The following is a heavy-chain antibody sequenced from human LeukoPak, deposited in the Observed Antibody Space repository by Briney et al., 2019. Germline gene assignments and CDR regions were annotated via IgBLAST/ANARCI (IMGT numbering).Heavy chain of an antibody. CDR1: GGSISSYY. CDR3: ARALGFWSGYPFDY. CDR2: IYYSGST. D-gene: IGHD3-3*01. Sequence: SETLSLTCTVSGGSISSYYWSWIRQPPGKGLEWIGYIYYSGSTNYNPSLKSRVTIPVDTSKNQFSLKLSSVTAADTAVYYCARALGFWSGYPFDYWGQGTLATVSS. V-gene: IGHV4-59*01. J-gene: IGHJ4*02.